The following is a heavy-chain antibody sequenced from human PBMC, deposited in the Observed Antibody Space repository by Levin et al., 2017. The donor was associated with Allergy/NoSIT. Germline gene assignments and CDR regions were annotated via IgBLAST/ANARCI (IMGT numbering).Heavy chain of an antibody. CDR2: ISSSSSYI. Sequence: GESLKISCAASGFTFSSYSMNWVRQAPGKGLEWVSSISSSSSYIYYADSVKGRFTISRDNAKNSLYLQMNSLRAEDTAVYYCARDLKGWFGELSPDYGMDGWGQGTTVTVSS. J-gene: IGHJ6*02. CDR3: ARDLKGWFGELSPDYGMDG. D-gene: IGHD3-10*01. V-gene: IGHV3-21*01. CDR1: GFTFSSYS.